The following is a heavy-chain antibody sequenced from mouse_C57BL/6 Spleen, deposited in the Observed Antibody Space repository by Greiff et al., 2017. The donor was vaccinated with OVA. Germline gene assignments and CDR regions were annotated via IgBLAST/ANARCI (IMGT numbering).Heavy chain of an antibody. CDR1: GYTFTSYW. CDR2: IDPSDSYT. D-gene: IGHD1-2*01. Sequence: VQLQQPGAELVMPGASVKLSCKASGYTFTSYWMHWVKQRPGQGLEWIGEIDPSDSYTNYNQKFKGQSTLTVDKSSSTAYMQLSSLTSENSAVYYCATAAAYYAMDDWGKGTSVT. CDR3: ATAAAYYAMDD. V-gene: IGHV1-69*01. J-gene: IGHJ4*01.